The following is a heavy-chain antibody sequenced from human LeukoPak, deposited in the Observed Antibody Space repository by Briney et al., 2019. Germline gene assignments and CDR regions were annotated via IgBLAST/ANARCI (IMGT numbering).Heavy chain of an antibody. Sequence: ASETLSFTCTVSGGSISSYYWSWIRQPPGKGLEWIGYIYYSGSTNYNPSLKSRVTISVDTSKNQFSLKLSSVTAADTAVYYCACGTMDAFDIWGQGTMVTVSS. CDR3: ACGTMDAFDI. D-gene: IGHD1-26*01. CDR1: GGSISSYY. V-gene: IGHV4-59*01. CDR2: IYYSGST. J-gene: IGHJ3*02.